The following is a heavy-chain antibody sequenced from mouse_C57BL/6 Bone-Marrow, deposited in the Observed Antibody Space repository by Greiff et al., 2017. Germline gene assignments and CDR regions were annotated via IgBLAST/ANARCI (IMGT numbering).Heavy chain of an antibody. CDR2: IYPSDSET. Sequence: QVHVKQPGAELVRPGSSVKLSCKASGYTFTSYWMDWVKQRPGQGLEWIGNIYPSDSETHYNQKFKDKATLTVDKSSSTAYMQLSSLTSEDSAVYYCARRGLRRIAYWGQGTLVTVSA. V-gene: IGHV1-61*01. D-gene: IGHD2-4*01. J-gene: IGHJ3*01. CDR1: GYTFTSYW. CDR3: ARRGLRRIAY.